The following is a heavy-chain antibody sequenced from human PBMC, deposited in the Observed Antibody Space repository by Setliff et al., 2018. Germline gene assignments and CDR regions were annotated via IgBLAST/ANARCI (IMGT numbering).Heavy chain of an antibody. J-gene: IGHJ4*01. CDR3: ATSTITTYYFDY. Sequence: PGGSLRLSCAVSGLRFSDAWVSWVRQAPGKGLEWAGRIKSYGSGGTIDYAAPVEGRFTISRDDSKNTVYLQMSSLKIEDTAIYYCATSTITTYYFDYWGHGTLVTVSS. D-gene: IGHD4-4*01. CDR2: IKSYGSGGTI. V-gene: IGHV3-15*01. CDR1: GLRFSDAW.